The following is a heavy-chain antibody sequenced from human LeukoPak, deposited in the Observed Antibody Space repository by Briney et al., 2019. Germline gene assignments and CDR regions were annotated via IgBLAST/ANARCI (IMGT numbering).Heavy chain of an antibody. D-gene: IGHD6-13*01. Sequence: SETLSLTCAVYGGSFSGYYWSWIRQPPGKGLEWIGEINHSGSTNYNPSLKSRVTISVDTSKNQFSLKLSSVTAADTAVYYCARAGIAAAGSSWFDPWGQGTLVTVSS. CDR2: INHSGST. CDR3: ARAGIAAAGSSWFDP. CDR1: GGSFSGYY. J-gene: IGHJ5*02. V-gene: IGHV4-34*01.